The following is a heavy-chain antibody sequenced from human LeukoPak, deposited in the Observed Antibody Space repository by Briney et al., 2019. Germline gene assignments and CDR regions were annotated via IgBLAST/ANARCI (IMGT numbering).Heavy chain of an antibody. J-gene: IGHJ4*02. CDR3: ARGRGNSCGYTDFDY. CDR2: INHSGST. CDR1: GGSFSGYY. V-gene: IGHV4-34*01. Sequence: SETLSLTCAVYGGSFSGYYWSWIRQPPGKGLEWIGEINHSGSTNYNPSLKSRVTISVDTSKNQFSLKLSSVTAADTAVYYCARGRGNSCGYTDFDYWGQGTLVTVSS. D-gene: IGHD3-22*01.